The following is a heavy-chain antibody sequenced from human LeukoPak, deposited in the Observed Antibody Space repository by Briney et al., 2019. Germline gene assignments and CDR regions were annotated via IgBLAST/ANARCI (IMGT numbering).Heavy chain of an antibody. D-gene: IGHD3-3*01. CDR2: IMHEGNEK. V-gene: IGHV3-7*01. CDR1: GFTPTKSF. J-gene: IGHJ4*02. CDR3: ATDRGWRTSGYYLYYFEY. Sequence: GSLRLSRAASGFTPTKSFMSSVRETPGKGRERVASIMHEGNEKYYVDSVRGRFTISRDHTMNSLYLQMSSLRAEDTAVYYCATDRGWRTSGYYLYYFEYWGQGTLVTDSS.